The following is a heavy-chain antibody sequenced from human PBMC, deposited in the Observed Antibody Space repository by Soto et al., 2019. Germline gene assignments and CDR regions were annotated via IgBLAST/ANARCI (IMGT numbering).Heavy chain of an antibody. CDR2: IWYDGSNK. J-gene: IGHJ3*02. CDR1: GFTFSSYG. V-gene: IGHV3-33*01. D-gene: IGHD6-19*01. CDR3: ARDAAGPKQWLVGRGDAFDI. Sequence: QVQLVESGGGVVQPGRSLRLSCAASGFTFSSYGMHWVRQAPGKGLEWVAVIWYDGSNKYYADSVKGRFTISRDNSKNTLYLQMNSLRAEDTAVYYCARDAAGPKQWLVGRGDAFDIWGQGTMVTVSS.